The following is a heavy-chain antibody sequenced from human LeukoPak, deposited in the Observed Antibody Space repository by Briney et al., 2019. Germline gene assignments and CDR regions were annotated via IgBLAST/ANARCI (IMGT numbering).Heavy chain of an antibody. D-gene: IGHD4-17*01. V-gene: IGHV3-23*01. J-gene: IGHJ6*02. CDR3: AKSVYGLDSYYGMDV. Sequence: TGGSLRLSCAASGFTFGSYAMYWVRQAPGKGLEWVSGISGSGGSTFYADSVKGRFTISRDNSENTVYLQMNSLRADDTAVYYCAKSVYGLDSYYGMDVWGQGTTVTVSS. CDR1: GFTFGSYA. CDR2: ISGSGGST.